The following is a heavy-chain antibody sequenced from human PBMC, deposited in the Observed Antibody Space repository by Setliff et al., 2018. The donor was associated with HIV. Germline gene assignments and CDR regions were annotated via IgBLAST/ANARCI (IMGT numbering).Heavy chain of an antibody. CDR3: ARARGTGSGFSGPSY. J-gene: IGHJ4*02. Sequence: ASVKVSCKTSGYNFENYAINWVRQAPGQGLEWMGWISTYSDEASYAENLQGRVTMTTDTSTSTAYMDLRSLTFDDTAVYYCARARGTGSGFSGPSYWGQGTLVTVSS. D-gene: IGHD6-25*01. CDR2: ISTYSDEA. CDR1: GYNFENYA. V-gene: IGHV1-18*01.